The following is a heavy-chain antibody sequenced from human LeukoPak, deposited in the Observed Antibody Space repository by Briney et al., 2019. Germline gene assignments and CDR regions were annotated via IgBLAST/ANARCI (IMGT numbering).Heavy chain of an antibody. Sequence: SETLSVTCAVYGGSFSGYYWSWIRQPPGKGLEWIGEINHSGSTNYNPSLKSRVTISVDTSKNQFSLKLSSVTAADTAVYYCARGLPVVVVPAAYYYYGMDVWGQGTTVTVSS. CDR3: ARGLPVVVVPAAYYYYGMDV. D-gene: IGHD2-2*01. V-gene: IGHV4-34*01. CDR2: INHSGST. CDR1: GGSFSGYY. J-gene: IGHJ6*02.